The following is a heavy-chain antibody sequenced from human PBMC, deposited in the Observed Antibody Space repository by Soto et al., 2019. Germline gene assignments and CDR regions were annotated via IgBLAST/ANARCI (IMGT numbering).Heavy chain of an antibody. J-gene: IGHJ3*02. CDR3: ARPSRNAFDI. CDR1: GYTFTDYY. Sequence: GASVKVSCKASGYTFTDYYMHWVRQAPGQGLEWMGWINLNSGGTNYAQNFQGWVTMTRDTSISTAYMELSRLRSDDTAVYYCARPSRNAFDIWGQGTRATVSS. V-gene: IGHV1-2*04. CDR2: INLNSGGT.